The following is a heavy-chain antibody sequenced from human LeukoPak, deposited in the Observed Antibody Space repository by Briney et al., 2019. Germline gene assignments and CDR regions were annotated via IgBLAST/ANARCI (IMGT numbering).Heavy chain of an antibody. Sequence: PGGSLRLSCAASGFTFSSYAMSWVRQAPGKGLEWVSAISGSGGSTYYADSVKGRFTISRDNSKNTLYLQMNSLRAEDTAVYYGAKPRRPIAACCLDYWGQGTLVTVSS. CDR3: AKPRRPIAACCLDY. CDR2: ISGSGGST. J-gene: IGHJ4*02. D-gene: IGHD6-13*01. V-gene: IGHV3-23*01. CDR1: GFTFSSYA.